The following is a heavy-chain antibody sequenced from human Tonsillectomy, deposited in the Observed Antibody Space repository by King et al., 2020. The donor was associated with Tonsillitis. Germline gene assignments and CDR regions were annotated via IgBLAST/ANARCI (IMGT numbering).Heavy chain of an antibody. D-gene: IGHD1-1*01. CDR3: ARDTSGTHFDY. CDR2: IWYDGSNK. V-gene: IGHV3-33*01. J-gene: IGHJ4*02. CDR1: GFTFSSYG. Sequence: VQLVESGGGVVQPGRSLRLSCAASGFTFSSYGMHWVRQAPGKGLEWVAVIWYDGSNKYYADSVKGRFTISRDNSKKTVYLQMNSLRAEETGVYYCARDTSGTHFDYWGQGTLVTVPS.